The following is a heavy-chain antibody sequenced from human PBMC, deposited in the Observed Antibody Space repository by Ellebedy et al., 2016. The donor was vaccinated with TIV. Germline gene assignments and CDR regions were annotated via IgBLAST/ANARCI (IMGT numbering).Heavy chain of an antibody. CDR3: AKDMRSSSWYDGGSFDY. Sequence: SLKISXAASGFTFDDYAMHWVRQAPGKGLEWVSGISWNSGSIGYADSVKGRFTISRDNAKNSLYLQMNSLRAEDTALYYCAKDMRSSSWYDGGSFDYWGQGTLVTVSS. V-gene: IGHV3-9*01. CDR1: GFTFDDYA. D-gene: IGHD6-13*01. CDR2: ISWNSGSI. J-gene: IGHJ4*02.